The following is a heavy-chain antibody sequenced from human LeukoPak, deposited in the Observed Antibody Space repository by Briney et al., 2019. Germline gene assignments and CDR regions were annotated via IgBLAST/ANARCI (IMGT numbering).Heavy chain of an antibody. J-gene: IGHJ4*02. CDR3: AKTSGSSGWYGHVY. CDR2: ISWNSGSI. CDR1: GFTFDDYA. D-gene: IGHD6-19*01. V-gene: IGHV3-9*01. Sequence: GGSLRLSCAASGFTFDDYAMHWVRQAPGKGLEWVSGISWNSGSIGYADSVKGRFTISRDNAKNSLYLQMNSLRAEDTALYYCAKTSGSSGWYGHVYWGQGTLVTVSS.